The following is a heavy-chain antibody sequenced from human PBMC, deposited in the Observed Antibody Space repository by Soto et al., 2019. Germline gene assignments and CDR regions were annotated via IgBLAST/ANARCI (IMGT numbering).Heavy chain of an antibody. V-gene: IGHV3-30-3*01. D-gene: IGHD5-12*01. CDR2: ISYDGSNK. J-gene: IGHJ4*02. CDR3: ARASGYSGYAFGHEFDY. CDR1: GFTFSSYA. Sequence: QVQLVESGGGVVQPGRSLRLSCAASGFTFSSYAMHWVRQAPGKGLEWVAVISYDGSNKYYADSVKGRFTISRDNSKNTLYLQMNSLRAEDTAVYYCARASGYSGYAFGHEFDYWGQGTLVTVSS.